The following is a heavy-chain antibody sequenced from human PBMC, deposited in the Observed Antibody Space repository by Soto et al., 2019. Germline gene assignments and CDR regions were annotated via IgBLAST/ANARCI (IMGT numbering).Heavy chain of an antibody. V-gene: IGHV4-31*03. Sequence: QVQLQESGPGLVKPLQTLSLSCTVSGGSISSGGYYWSWVRQHPGKGLEWIGYVYYSRITYYNPSLKRRVTIAVDTSKNQFSLKLSCVTAADTAVYYCATYGSGTYKPTPFDYWGQGTLVTVSS. CDR2: VYYSRIT. CDR3: ATYGSGTYKPTPFDY. J-gene: IGHJ4*02. D-gene: IGHD3-10*01. CDR1: GGSISSGGYY.